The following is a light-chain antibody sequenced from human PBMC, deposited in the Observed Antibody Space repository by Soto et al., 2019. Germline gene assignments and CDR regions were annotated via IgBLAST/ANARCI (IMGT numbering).Light chain of an antibody. CDR3: QQSGNSPGT. V-gene: IGKV3-20*01. J-gene: IGKJ1*01. CDR2: DAS. Sequence: VLTQAPGTLSLSPGERASLSCSASQSVSSYLAWYQQKPGQAPRLLIYDASSRATGIPDRFSGSGSGTDFTLTISRLEPEDFAVYYCQQSGNSPGTFGQGTKVDIK. CDR1: QSVSSY.